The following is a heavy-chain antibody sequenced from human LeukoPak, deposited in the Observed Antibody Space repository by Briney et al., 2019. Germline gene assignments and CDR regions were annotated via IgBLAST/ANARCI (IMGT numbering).Heavy chain of an antibody. Sequence: GSLRLSCTASGFTFGDYAMSWVRQAPGKGLEWVGFIRSKAYGGTTEYAASVKGRFTISRDDSKSIAYLQMNSLKTEDTAVYYCTRDRIASSIFGVVISPPDYWGQGTLVTVS. CDR1: GFTFGDYA. D-gene: IGHD3-3*01. J-gene: IGHJ4*02. V-gene: IGHV3-49*04. CDR2: IRSKAYGGTT. CDR3: TRDRIASSIFGVVISPPDY.